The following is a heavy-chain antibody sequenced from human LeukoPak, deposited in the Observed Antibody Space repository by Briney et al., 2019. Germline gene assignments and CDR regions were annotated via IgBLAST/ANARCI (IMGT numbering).Heavy chain of an antibody. Sequence: GGSLRLSRAASGFTFSSYAMRWVRQAPGKGLEWVVVISYDGSNKYYADSVKGRLTISRDNSKNTLYLQMNSLRAEDTAVYYCAREGTNWDFDYWGQGTLVTVSS. J-gene: IGHJ4*02. CDR2: ISYDGSNK. CDR1: GFTFSSYA. D-gene: IGHD7-27*01. CDR3: AREGTNWDFDY. V-gene: IGHV3-30-3*01.